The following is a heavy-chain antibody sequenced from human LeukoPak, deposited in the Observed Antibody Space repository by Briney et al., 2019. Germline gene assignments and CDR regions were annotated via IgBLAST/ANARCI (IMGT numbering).Heavy chain of an antibody. CDR1: GGSFSGYY. V-gene: IGHV4-34*01. D-gene: IGHD2-2*01. Sequence: SETLSLTCAVYGGSFSGYYWSWIRQPPGKGLEWIGEINHSGSTNYNPSLKSRVTMSVDTSKNQFSLKLSSVTAADTAVYYCARERDIVVVPADAPVYYYYGMDVWGQGTTVTVSS. CDR3: ARERDIVVVPADAPVYYYYGMDV. CDR2: INHSGST. J-gene: IGHJ6*02.